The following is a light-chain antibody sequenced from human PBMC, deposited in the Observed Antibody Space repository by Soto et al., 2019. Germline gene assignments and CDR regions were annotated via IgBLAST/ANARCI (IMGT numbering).Light chain of an antibody. V-gene: IGLV2-23*02. CDR3: CSYAGSSTFV. CDR1: SSDIGGHHF. J-gene: IGLJ1*01. CDR2: EVT. Sequence: SALTQPASVSGSPGQSITISCTGTSSDIGGHHFVSWYQQQSGKAPKLVIYEVTDRPSGVSDRFSGSKSGNTASLTISGLQAEDEADYYCCSYAGSSTFVFGTGTKVTVL.